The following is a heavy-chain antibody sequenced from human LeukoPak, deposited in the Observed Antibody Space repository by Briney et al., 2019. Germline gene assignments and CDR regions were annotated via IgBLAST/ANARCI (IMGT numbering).Heavy chain of an antibody. V-gene: IGHV3-30*02. J-gene: IGHJ6*03. CDR3: ANLEGPTSNYHYYMDV. CDR2: IRFDGGNK. CDR1: GFTFSGSA. Sequence: PGGSLRLSCAASGFTFSGSAVHWVRQAPGKGLEWVAFIRFDGGNKYYADSVKGRVTISRDNSKSALYLQMNSLRAEDTAVYYCANLEGPTSNYHYYMDVWGKGTTVTVSS. D-gene: IGHD1-26*01.